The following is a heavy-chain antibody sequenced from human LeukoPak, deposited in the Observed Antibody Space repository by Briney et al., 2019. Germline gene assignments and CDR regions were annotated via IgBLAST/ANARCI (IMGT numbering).Heavy chain of an antibody. CDR1: GGSISSGGYY. J-gene: IGHJ5*02. Sequence: SETLSLTCTVSGGSISSGGYYWSWIRQHPGKGLEWIGYIYHSGSTYYNPSLKSRVTISVDTSKNQFSLKLSSVTAADTAVYYCARGEYCSGGSCYFTARNWFDPWGQGTLVTVSS. CDR2: IYHSGST. CDR3: ARGEYCSGGSCYFTARNWFDP. V-gene: IGHV4-39*01. D-gene: IGHD2-15*01.